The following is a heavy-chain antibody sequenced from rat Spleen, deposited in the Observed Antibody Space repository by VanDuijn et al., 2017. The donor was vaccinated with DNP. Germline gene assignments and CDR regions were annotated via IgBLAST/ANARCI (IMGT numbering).Heavy chain of an antibody. CDR3: TTLNFYASLSEYFDY. V-gene: IGHV5S10*01. J-gene: IGHJ2*01. Sequence: EVQLEESGGGLVQPGRSLKLSCAASGFIFSDYNMAWVRQAPKKGLEWVATIINDGKRTYYRDSVKGRFTISRDNAKSILYLQTDILRSDDTATYYCTTLNFYASLSEYFDYWGQGVMVTVSS. CDR2: IINDGKRT. D-gene: IGHD1-12*01. CDR1: GFIFSDYN.